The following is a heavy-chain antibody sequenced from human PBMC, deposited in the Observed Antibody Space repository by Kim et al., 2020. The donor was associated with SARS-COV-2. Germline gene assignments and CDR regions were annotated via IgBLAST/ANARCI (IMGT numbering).Heavy chain of an antibody. CDR1: GFTFSNAW. Sequence: GGSLRLSCAASGFTFSNAWMSWVRQAPGKGLEWVGRIKSKTDGGTTDYAAPVKGRFTISRDDSKNTLYLQMNSLKTEDTAVYYCTTDLDGSGWPQVYWGQGTLVTVSS. J-gene: IGHJ4*02. V-gene: IGHV3-15*01. D-gene: IGHD6-19*01. CDR3: TTDLDGSGWPQVY. CDR2: IKSKTDGGTT.